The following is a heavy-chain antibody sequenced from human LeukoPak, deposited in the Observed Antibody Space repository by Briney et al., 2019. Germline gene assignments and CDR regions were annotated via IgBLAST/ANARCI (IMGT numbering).Heavy chain of an antibody. V-gene: IGHV3-23*01. J-gene: IGHJ6*02. D-gene: IGHD3-10*01. CDR1: GFTFSTYA. CDR3: VKPPRLSIIRGEGMDV. Sequence: GASLTLSCAGSGFTFSTYAMGWFRPDPGKGLEWVSSINSGGDDTYYADSVKGRFTISRDNFKNTLYLQMNSLRAEDTAVYYCVKPPRLSIIRGEGMDVWGQGTTVTVSS. CDR2: INSGGDDT.